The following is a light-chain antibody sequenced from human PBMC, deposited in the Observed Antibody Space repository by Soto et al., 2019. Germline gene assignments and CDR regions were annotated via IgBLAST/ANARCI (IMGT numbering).Light chain of an antibody. CDR2: GNS. J-gene: IGLJ1*01. Sequence: QCVLTQPPSVSGAPGQRVTISCTWSSSNIGAGYDVHWYQQLPGTAPKLLIYGNSNRPSGVPDRFSGSKSGTSASLAITGLQPEDEADYYCQSYDSSLSGSNYVFGTGTKVTVL. CDR1: SSNIGAGYD. V-gene: IGLV1-40*01. CDR3: QSYDSSLSGSNYV.